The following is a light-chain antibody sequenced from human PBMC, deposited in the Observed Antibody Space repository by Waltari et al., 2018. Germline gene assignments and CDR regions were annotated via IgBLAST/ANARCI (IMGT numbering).Light chain of an antibody. CDR1: SSDVGGSNY. J-gene: IGLJ1*01. CDR3: SSYTSSNTYV. Sequence: QSALTQPASVSGSPGQSITISCPGTSSDVGGSNYVSWYQQHPGKAPKPMLYDVSDRPSGVSNRFSGSKSGNTASLTISGLQAEDEADYYCSSYTSSNTYVFGTGTKVTVL. CDR2: DVS. V-gene: IGLV2-14*03.